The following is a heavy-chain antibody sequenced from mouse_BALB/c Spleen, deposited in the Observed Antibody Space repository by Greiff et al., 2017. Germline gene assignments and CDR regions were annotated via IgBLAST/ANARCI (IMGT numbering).Heavy chain of an antibody. CDR3: ARGGYDAY. J-gene: IGHJ3*01. CDR2: IYPGDGDT. D-gene: IGHD2-2*01. CDR1: GYAFSSYW. Sequence: VQLQESGAELVRPGSSVKISCKASGYAFSSYWMNWVKQRPGQGLEWIGQIYPGDGDTNYNGKFKGKATLTADKSSSTAYMQLSSLTSEDSAVYFCARGGYDAYWGQGTLVTVSA. V-gene: IGHV1-80*01.